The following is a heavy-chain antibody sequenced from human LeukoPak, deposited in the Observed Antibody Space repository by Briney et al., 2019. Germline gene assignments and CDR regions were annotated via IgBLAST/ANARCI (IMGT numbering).Heavy chain of an antibody. CDR3: AKDSWRYYNSSGYPIFLDC. V-gene: IGHV1-46*01. D-gene: IGHD3-22*01. Sequence: ASVKVSFKASGYTFTSFYMHWVRQAPGQGLEWMGIINPSGGGTSYAQRFQGRITMTRDTSTSTVYMEVSSLKSEDTAVYYCAKDSWRYYNSSGYPIFLDCWGQGTLVTVSS. CDR2: INPSGGGT. CDR1: GYTFTSFY. J-gene: IGHJ4*02.